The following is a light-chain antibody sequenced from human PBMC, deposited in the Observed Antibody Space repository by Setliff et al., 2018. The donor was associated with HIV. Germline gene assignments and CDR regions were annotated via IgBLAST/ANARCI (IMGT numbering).Light chain of an antibody. V-gene: IGLV2-14*03. CDR3: SSYTSTSTLCV. J-gene: IGLJ1*01. Sequence: QSALTHAASVSGSPGQSITMSCTGTRSDVGGYNYVSWHQQHPGKAPKLMIYDVSHRPSGFSNRFSGSKSGNTAPLTISGLQAEDEADYYCSSYTSTSTLCVFGTGTKVTVL. CDR1: RSDVGGYNY. CDR2: DVS.